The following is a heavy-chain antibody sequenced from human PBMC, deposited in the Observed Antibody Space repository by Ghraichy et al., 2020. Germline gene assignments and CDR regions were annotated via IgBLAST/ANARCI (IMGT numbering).Heavy chain of an antibody. V-gene: IGHV3-30*03. CDR2: ISYDGTNK. CDR3: ARDGVLVRGANFFDY. Sequence: GESLNISCAASGFTFSSYGIHWVRQAPGKGLEWVAVISYDGTNKFYGDSVKGRFTISRDNSKNTVFLQMNSLTGEDTAVYYCARDGVLVRGANFFDYWGQGTLVTVSS. D-gene: IGHD3-10*01. J-gene: IGHJ4*02. CDR1: GFTFSSYG.